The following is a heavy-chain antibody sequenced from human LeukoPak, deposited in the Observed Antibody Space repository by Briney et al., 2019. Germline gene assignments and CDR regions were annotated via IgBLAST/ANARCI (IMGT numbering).Heavy chain of an antibody. CDR2: IYLSGST. CDR3: ARAYDSSGQGAFDI. J-gene: IGHJ3*02. D-gene: IGHD3-22*01. Sequence: SETLSLTCAVSGGSISSSNWWSWVRQPPGKGLEWIGEIYLSGSTNYNPSLKSRVTISVEKSKNQFSLKLSSVTAADTAVYYCARAYDSSGQGAFDIWGQGTMVTVSS. V-gene: IGHV4-4*02. CDR1: GGSISSSNW.